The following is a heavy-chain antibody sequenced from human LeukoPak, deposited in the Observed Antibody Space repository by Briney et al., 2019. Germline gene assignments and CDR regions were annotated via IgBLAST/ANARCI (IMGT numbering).Heavy chain of an antibody. CDR2: ISGSGGST. CDR1: GFTFSSYA. D-gene: IGHD2-15*01. Sequence: GGSLRLSCAASGFTFSSYAMSWVRQAPGKGLEWVSAISGSGGSTYYADSVKGRFTISRDNSKNTLYLQMNSLRAEDTAVYYCAKDLGGYCSGGSCYSESDWFDPWGQGTLVTVSS. V-gene: IGHV3-23*01. CDR3: AKDLGGYCSGGSCYSESDWFDP. J-gene: IGHJ5*02.